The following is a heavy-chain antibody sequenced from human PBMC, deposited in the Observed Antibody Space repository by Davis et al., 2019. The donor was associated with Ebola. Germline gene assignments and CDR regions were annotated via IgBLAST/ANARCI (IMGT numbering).Heavy chain of an antibody. Sequence: ASVKVSCKASGYTFTSYGISWVRQAPGQGLEWMGWISAYNGNTNYAQKLQGRITITRDTSASTAYMELSSLRSEDTAVYYCARQALAIYYYYYGMDVWGQGTTVTVSS. V-gene: IGHV1-18*01. D-gene: IGHD6-13*01. J-gene: IGHJ6*02. CDR3: ARQALAIYYYYYGMDV. CDR1: GYTFTSYG. CDR2: ISAYNGNT.